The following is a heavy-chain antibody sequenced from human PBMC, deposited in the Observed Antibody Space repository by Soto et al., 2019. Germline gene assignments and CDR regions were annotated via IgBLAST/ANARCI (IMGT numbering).Heavy chain of an antibody. Sequence: PSVIIPLTSTVSGYSISSRYYWGWIRQHPGKGLEWIGSIYHSGSTYYNPSLKSRVIISVDTSKNQVSLKLSSVTAADTAVYYCVRDCDSGYGWFDPWGQGTLVTVSS. CDR3: VRDCDSGYGWFDP. CDR2: IYHSGST. J-gene: IGHJ5*02. V-gene: IGHV4-38-2*02. D-gene: IGHD5-12*01. CDR1: GYSISSRYY.